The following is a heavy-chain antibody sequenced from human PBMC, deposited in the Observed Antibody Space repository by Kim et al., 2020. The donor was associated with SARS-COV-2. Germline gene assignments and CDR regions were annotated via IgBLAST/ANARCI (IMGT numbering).Heavy chain of an antibody. Sequence: GGSLRLSCAASQFTFSSYAMGWVRQAPGKGLEWVSAISAGGFNTYYTDSVKGRFTISRDNSKNTLYLQMDSLRAGDTAVYYCLKGGRIGTRAPVSWGQGTLVTVSS. CDR3: LKGGRIGTRAPVS. CDR2: ISAGGFNT. J-gene: IGHJ5*02. V-gene: IGHV3-23*01. CDR1: QFTFSSYA. D-gene: IGHD3-10*01.